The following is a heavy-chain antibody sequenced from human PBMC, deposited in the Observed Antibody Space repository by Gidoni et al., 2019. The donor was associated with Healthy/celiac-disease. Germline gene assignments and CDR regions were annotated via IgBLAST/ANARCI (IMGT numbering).Heavy chain of an antibody. J-gene: IGHJ4*02. V-gene: IGHV1-69*01. D-gene: IGHD3-9*01. Sequence: QVQLVQSGAEGKKPGSSVKVSCKASGGTFRSYAISWVRQAPGQGLEWMGGIIPSFGTANYAQKFQGRVTITADESTGTAYMELSSLRSEDTAVYYCASPGAIVTGSRFDYWGQGTLVTVSS. CDR2: IIPSFGTA. CDR1: GGTFRSYA. CDR3: ASPGAIVTGSRFDY.